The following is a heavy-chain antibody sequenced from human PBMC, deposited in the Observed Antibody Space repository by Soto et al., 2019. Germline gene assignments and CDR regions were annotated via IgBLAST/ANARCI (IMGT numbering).Heavy chain of an antibody. J-gene: IGHJ5*02. CDR1: GFSLSNAGLG. CDR2: IFSNDEK. Sequence: QVTVKESGPVLVKPTETLTLTCTVSGFSLSNAGLGVSWIRQPPGKALEWLAHIFSNDEKSYSTSLKSRLTTSKDTPKRQVVLTMTTLDPVDTATYYCASTYSTSWYWFAPWGQGTLVTVSS. CDR3: ASTYSTSWYWFAP. D-gene: IGHD6-13*01. V-gene: IGHV2-26*01.